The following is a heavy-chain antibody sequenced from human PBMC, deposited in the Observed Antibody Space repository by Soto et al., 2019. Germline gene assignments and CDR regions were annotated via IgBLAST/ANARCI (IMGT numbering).Heavy chain of an antibody. D-gene: IGHD3-3*01. Sequence: GGSLRLSCAASGFTFSGSAMHWVRQASGKGLEWVGRIRSKANSYATAYAASVKGRFTISRDDSKNTAYLQMNSLKTEDTAVYYCTAAGSITIFGVVITPGYYYGMDVWGQGTTVTVSS. J-gene: IGHJ6*02. CDR3: TAAGSITIFGVVITPGYYYGMDV. CDR1: GFTFSGSA. CDR2: IRSKANSYAT. V-gene: IGHV3-73*01.